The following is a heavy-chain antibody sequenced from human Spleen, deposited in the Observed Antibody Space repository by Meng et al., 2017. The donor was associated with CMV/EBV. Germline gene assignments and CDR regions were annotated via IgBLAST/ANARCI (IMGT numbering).Heavy chain of an antibody. CDR3: ARGRGGSHFDY. J-gene: IGHJ4*02. CDR2: IRNVDNI. Sequence: GGSLRLSCAASGFTFATYSMNWVRQAPGKGLEWVSGIRNVDNIYYADSVKGRFTVSRDNAKNSLYLQMNSLRAEDTAVYYCARGRGGSHFDYWGQGTLVTVS. CDR1: GFTFATYS. V-gene: IGHV3-21*01. D-gene: IGHD2-15*01.